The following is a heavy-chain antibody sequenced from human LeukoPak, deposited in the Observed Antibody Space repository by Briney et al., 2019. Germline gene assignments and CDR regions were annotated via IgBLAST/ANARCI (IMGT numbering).Heavy chain of an antibody. D-gene: IGHD2-2*01. CDR1: GFTFSSYA. V-gene: IGHV3-30-3*01. Sequence: GGSLRLSCAASGFTFSSYAMHWVGQAPGKGLEWVAVISYDGSNKYYADSVKGRFTISRDNSKNTLYLQMNSLRAEDTAVYYCARGGYQLPPFDYWGQGTLVTVSS. J-gene: IGHJ4*02. CDR2: ISYDGSNK. CDR3: ARGGYQLPPFDY.